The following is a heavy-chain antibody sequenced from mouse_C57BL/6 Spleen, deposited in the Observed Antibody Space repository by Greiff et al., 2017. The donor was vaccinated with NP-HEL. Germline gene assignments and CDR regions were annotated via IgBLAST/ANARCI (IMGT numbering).Heavy chain of an antibody. V-gene: IGHV5-4*03. CDR1: GFPFSSSA. Sequence: EVKVVESGGGLVKPGGSLKLPCAASGFPFSSSALSWVCQTPEKRLEWVATIRDGGSSTYSPDNVKGRFTNARDNAKNNLYLQMSHLKSEDTAMYYCARVMDYWGQGTSVTVSS. CDR2: IRDGGSST. CDR3: ARVMDY. J-gene: IGHJ4*01.